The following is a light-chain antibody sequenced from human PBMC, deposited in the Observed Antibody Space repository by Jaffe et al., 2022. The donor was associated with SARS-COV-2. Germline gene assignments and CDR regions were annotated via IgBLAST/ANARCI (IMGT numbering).Light chain of an antibody. J-gene: IGKJ1*01. V-gene: IGKV3-15*01. CDR2: GAS. CDR1: QSVNSN. CDR3: QQYNDWPPWT. Sequence: ETLMTQSPATLSLSPGERATLSCRASQSVNSNLAWYQQKPGQAPRLLIYGASTRATGIPARFSGSGSGTEFTLTISSLQSEDFAVYYCQQYNDWPPWTFGQGTKVEIK.